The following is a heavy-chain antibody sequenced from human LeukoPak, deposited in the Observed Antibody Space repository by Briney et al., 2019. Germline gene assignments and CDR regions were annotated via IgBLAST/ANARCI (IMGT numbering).Heavy chain of an antibody. D-gene: IGHD5-12*01. CDR3: ARDEAVATIYYFDY. V-gene: IGHV3-30*03. Sequence: PGGSLRLSCAASGFTFSSYGMHWVRQAPGKGLEWVAVISYDGSNKYYADSVKGRFTISRDNSKNTLFLQMNSLRAEDTAVYYCARDEAVATIYYFDYWGQGTLVTVSS. J-gene: IGHJ4*02. CDR1: GFTFSSYG. CDR2: ISYDGSNK.